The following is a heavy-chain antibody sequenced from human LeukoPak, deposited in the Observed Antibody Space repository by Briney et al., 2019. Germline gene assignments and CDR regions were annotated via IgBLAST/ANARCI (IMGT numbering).Heavy chain of an antibody. CDR2: IKPDGSQK. Sequence: GGSLRLSCAASGFMFSNYWMSWVRQAPGKGLEWVGNIKPDGSQKYYVDSVKGRFTISRDKAKNSLCLQMNSVRAEDTAVYYCGPKSYWGQGTLVTVSS. CDR1: GFMFSNYW. CDR3: GPKSY. J-gene: IGHJ4*02. V-gene: IGHV3-7*01.